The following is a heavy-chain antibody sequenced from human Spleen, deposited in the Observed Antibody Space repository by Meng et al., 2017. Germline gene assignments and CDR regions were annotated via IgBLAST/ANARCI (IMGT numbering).Heavy chain of an antibody. CDR3: VRSSGWVRTGFDP. CDR1: GGSISTSGYY. J-gene: IGHJ5*02. CDR2: IGHSGFT. D-gene: IGHD6-19*01. V-gene: IGHV4-39*01. Sequence: QPQLQESGPGLVKPSEALALTCRFSGGSISTSGYYWGWIRQPPGKGLEWIGSIGHSGFTYYTPSLKSRVTVSIDTSKSQFSLKLTSVTAADTAVYYCVRSSGWVRTGFDPWGQGTLVTVSS.